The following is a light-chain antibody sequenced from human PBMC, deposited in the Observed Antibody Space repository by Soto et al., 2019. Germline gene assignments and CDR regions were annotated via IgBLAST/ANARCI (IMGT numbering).Light chain of an antibody. V-gene: IGLV2-14*01. CDR3: SSYSSTSTPWV. CDR1: SSDVGTYNF. Sequence: QSVLTQPASVSGSPGQSITISGTGTSSDVGTYNFVSWYQQHPGKAPKLMIYEVSSRPSGVSNRFSGSKSGNTASLTISGLQAEDDADYYCSSYSSTSTPWVFGGGTKLTVL. CDR2: EVS. J-gene: IGLJ3*02.